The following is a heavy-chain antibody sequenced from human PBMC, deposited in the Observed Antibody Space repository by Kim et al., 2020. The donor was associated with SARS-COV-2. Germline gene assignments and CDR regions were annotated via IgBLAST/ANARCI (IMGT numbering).Heavy chain of an antibody. V-gene: IGHV1-18*04. CDR1: GYTFTSYG. CDR2: ISAYNGNT. D-gene: IGHD6-13*01. Sequence: ASVKVSCKASGYTFTSYGISWVRQAPGQGLEWMGWISAYNGNTNYAQKLQGRVTMTTDTSTSTAYMELRSLRSDDTAVYYCARDTPWYSSSWYPPNYYYYGMDVWGQGTTVTVSS. CDR3: ARDTPWYSSSWYPPNYYYYGMDV. J-gene: IGHJ6*02.